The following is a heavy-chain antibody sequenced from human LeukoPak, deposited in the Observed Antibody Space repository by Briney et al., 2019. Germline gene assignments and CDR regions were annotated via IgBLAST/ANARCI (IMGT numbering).Heavy chain of an antibody. Sequence: SETLSLTCAVYGGSFSGYYWSWIRQPPGKGLEWIGEINHSGSTNYNPSLKSRVTISVDTSKNQFSLKLSSVTAADTAVYYCAKGLEDCSGGSCYFSPFDYWGQGTLVTVSS. D-gene: IGHD2-15*01. CDR2: INHSGST. J-gene: IGHJ4*02. V-gene: IGHV4-34*01. CDR3: AKGLEDCSGGSCYFSPFDY. CDR1: GGSFSGYY.